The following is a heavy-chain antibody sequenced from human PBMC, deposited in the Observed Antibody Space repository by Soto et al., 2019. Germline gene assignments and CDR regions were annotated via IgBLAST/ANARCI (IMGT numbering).Heavy chain of an antibody. Sequence: GGSLRLSCAASGFTFSSYSMNWVRQAPGKGLEWVSYISSSSSTIYYADSGKGRFTISRDNAKNSLYLKMNSLRDEDTAVYYCARDTEKPGSYADYNWFDPWGQGTLVTVSS. J-gene: IGHJ5*02. CDR1: GFTFSSYS. CDR2: ISSSSSTI. V-gene: IGHV3-48*02. D-gene: IGHD1-26*01. CDR3: ARDTEKPGSYADYNWFDP.